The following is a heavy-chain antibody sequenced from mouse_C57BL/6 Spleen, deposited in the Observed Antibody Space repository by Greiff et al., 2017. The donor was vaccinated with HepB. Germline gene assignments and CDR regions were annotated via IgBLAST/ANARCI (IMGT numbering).Heavy chain of an antibody. CDR3: ARESDGYEDYYAMDY. V-gene: IGHV5-6*01. J-gene: IGHJ4*01. D-gene: IGHD2-2*01. Sequence: EVHLVESGGDLVKPGGSLKLSCAASGFTFSSYGMSWVRQTPDKRLEWVATISSGGSYTYYPDSVKGRFTISRDNAKNTLYLQMSSLKSEDTAMYYCARESDGYEDYYAMDYWGQGTSVTVSS. CDR1: GFTFSSYG. CDR2: ISSGGSYT.